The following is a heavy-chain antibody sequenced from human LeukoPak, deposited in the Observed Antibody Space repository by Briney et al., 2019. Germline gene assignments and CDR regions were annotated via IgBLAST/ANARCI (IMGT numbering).Heavy chain of an antibody. V-gene: IGHV4-39*07. J-gene: IGHJ3*02. CDR1: GGSISSSSYY. Sequence: SETLSLTCTVSGGSISSSSYYWGWIRQPPGKGLEWIGSIYHSGSTYYNPSLKSRVTISVDTSKNQFSLKLSSVTAADTAVYYCARAVVTTGDAFDIWGQGTMVTVSS. CDR3: ARAVVTTGDAFDI. CDR2: IYHSGST. D-gene: IGHD4-17*01.